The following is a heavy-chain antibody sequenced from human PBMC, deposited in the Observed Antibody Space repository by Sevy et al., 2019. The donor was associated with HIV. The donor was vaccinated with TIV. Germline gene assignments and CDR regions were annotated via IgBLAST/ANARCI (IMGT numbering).Heavy chain of an antibody. CDR3: ARDHVVVEPLANYGMDV. V-gene: IGHV3-30*02. Sequence: GGSLRLSCAASGFTFSSYGMHWVRQAPGKGLEWVAFIRYDGSYKYYADSVKGRFTISRDNAKNSLYLQMNSLTAEDTAVYYCARDHVVVEPLANYGMDVWGQGTTVTVSS. CDR1: GFTFSSYG. D-gene: IGHD2-2*01. CDR2: IRYDGSYK. J-gene: IGHJ6*02.